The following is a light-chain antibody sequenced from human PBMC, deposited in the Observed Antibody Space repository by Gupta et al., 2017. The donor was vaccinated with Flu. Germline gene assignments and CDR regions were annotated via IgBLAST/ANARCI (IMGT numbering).Light chain of an antibody. Sequence: EVVMTQSPDTLSVSPGERATLSCRASRDINSDLAWYQQKPGQAPRLLIHGASTRATGIPARFSGSGFGTEYTLTISSLQSEDFAIYYCQQYNRWPPYTFGPETTVEIK. CDR1: RDINSD. CDR3: QQYNRWPPYT. CDR2: GAS. J-gene: IGKJ3*01. V-gene: IGKV3-15*01.